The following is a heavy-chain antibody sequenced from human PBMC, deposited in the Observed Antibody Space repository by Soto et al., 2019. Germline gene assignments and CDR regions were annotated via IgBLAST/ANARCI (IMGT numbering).Heavy chain of an antibody. CDR2: IYPGDSDT. D-gene: IGHD1-26*01. CDR3: ARLRYSGSLNPYYYYGMDV. V-gene: IGHV5-51*01. Sequence: GESLKISCQGSGYSFTSYWIGWVRQMPGKGLEWMGIIYPGDSDTRYSPSFQGQVTISADKSISTAYLQWSSLKASDTAMYYCARLRYSGSLNPYYYYGMDVWGQGTTVTVSS. CDR1: GYSFTSYW. J-gene: IGHJ6*02.